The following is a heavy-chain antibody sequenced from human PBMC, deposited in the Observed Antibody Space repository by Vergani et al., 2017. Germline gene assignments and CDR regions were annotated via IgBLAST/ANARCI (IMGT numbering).Heavy chain of an antibody. D-gene: IGHD6-13*01. J-gene: IGHJ6*02. CDR3: GRDRGSSSWYVPDYYYYGMDV. CDR1: GGPISSTSYY. V-gene: IGHV4-39*02. CDR2: IYYSGNT. Sequence: QLQLQESGPGLVKTSETLSLTCTVSGGPISSTSYYWGWIRQPPGKGLEWIGSIYYSGNTYYNPSLKSRVTISVDTSKNQFSLKLSCVTAADTAVYYCGRDRGSSSWYVPDYYYYGMDVWGQGTTVTVSS.